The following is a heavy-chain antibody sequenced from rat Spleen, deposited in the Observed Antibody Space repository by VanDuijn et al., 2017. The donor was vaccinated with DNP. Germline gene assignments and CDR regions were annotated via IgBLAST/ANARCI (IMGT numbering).Heavy chain of an antibody. J-gene: IGHJ2*01. Sequence: EVQLQESGPGLVKPSQSLSLTCSVTGYSITSYFWGWIRRLPGNEMEWVGHISYSGSTNYNPSLKSRISITRDTSKNQFFLQLNSVTTEDTATYYCASSPWLPGYLDYWGQGVMVTVSS. CDR1: GYSITSYF. V-gene: IGHV3-1*01. CDR3: ASSPWLPGYLDY. CDR2: ISYSGST. D-gene: IGHD1-4*01.